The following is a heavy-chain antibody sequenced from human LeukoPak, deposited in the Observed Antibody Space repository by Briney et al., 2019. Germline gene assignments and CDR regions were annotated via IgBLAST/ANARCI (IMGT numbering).Heavy chain of an antibody. Sequence: PSETLSLTCTASGVSISSGDYYWRWIRQPPGKGLEWIGYIYYSGSTYYNPSLKSRVTISVDASKNQFSLKLSSVTAADTAVYYCARLSYDSSGWDFDYWGQGTLVTVSS. CDR1: GVSISSGDYY. CDR3: ARLSYDSSGWDFDY. J-gene: IGHJ4*02. V-gene: IGHV4-30-4*01. D-gene: IGHD3-22*01. CDR2: IYYSGST.